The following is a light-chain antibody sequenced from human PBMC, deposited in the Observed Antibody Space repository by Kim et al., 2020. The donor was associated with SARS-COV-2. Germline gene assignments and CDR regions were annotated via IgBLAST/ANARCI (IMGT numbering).Light chain of an antibody. Sequence: FSPVRTVSIIWSGDGLVNKYVWLEHPKPGKCPVVVIYQDAQRPSGIPERFSGSYSGNTVTLTISGTQAMDEADYYCQAWDNTTTVFGGGTQLTVL. CDR2: QDA. J-gene: IGLJ2*01. V-gene: IGLV3-1*01. CDR3: QAWDNTTTV. CDR1: GLVNKY.